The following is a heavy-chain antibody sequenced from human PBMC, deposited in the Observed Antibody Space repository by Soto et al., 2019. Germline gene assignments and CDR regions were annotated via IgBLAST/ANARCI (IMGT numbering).Heavy chain of an antibody. CDR2: ISAYNGNT. Sequence: QVPLVQSGAEVKKPGASVKVSCKASGYTFTSYGISWVRQAPGQGLEWMGWISAYNGNTNYAQKLQGRVTMTTDTSTSTAYMELRSLRSDDTAVYYCARLETRAAIFPGYYYYYMDVWGKGTTVTVSS. CDR1: GYTFTSYG. J-gene: IGHJ6*03. CDR3: ARLETRAAIFPGYYYYYMDV. D-gene: IGHD2-2*01. V-gene: IGHV1-18*01.